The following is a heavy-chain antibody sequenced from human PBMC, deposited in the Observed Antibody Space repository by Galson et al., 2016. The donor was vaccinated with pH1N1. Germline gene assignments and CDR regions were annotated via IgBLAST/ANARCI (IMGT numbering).Heavy chain of an antibody. V-gene: IGHV4-4*02. CDR3: ARENLDSSGYSYSFYYSVDV. CDR1: GGSISSGNW. D-gene: IGHD3-22*01. Sequence: LSLTCAVSGGSISSGNWWSWVRQPPGKGLEWIGEIYHSGSTYYNPSLKSRLTMSVDKSKNQFSLKLTSVTAADTAVYYCARENLDSSGYSYSFYYSVDVWGQGTTVTVSS. J-gene: IGHJ6*02. CDR2: IYHSGST.